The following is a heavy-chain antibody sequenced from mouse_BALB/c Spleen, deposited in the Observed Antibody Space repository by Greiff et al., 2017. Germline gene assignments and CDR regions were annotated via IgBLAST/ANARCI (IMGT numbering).Heavy chain of an antibody. D-gene: IGHD2-2*01. J-gene: IGHJ3*01. CDR2: INSNGGST. CDR3: ARDGIYYGYAGFAY. V-gene: IGHV5-6-3*01. Sequence: DVKLVESGGGLVQPGGSLKLSCAASGFTFSSYGMSWVRQTPDKRLELVATINSNGGSTYYPDSVKGRFTISRDNAKNTLYLQMSSLKSEDTAMYYCARDGIYYGYAGFAYWGQGTLVTVSA. CDR1: GFTFSSYG.